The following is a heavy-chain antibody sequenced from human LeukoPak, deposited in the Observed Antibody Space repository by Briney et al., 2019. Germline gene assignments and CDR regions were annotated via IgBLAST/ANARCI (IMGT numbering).Heavy chain of an antibody. CDR1: GFTFSSYW. Sequence: GGSLRLSCAAFGFTFSSYWMSWVRQAPGKGLEWVANIKQDGSEKYYVDSVKGRFTISRDNAKNSLYLQMNSLRAEDTAVYYCARGFDFWSGGYMDVWGKGTTVTVSS. CDR2: IKQDGSEK. CDR3: ARGFDFWSGGYMDV. J-gene: IGHJ6*03. V-gene: IGHV3-7*01. D-gene: IGHD3-3*01.